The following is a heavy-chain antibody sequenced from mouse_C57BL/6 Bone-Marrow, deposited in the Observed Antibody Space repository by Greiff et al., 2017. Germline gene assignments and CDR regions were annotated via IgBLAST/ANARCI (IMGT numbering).Heavy chain of an antibody. V-gene: IGHV1-15*01. J-gene: IGHJ2*01. CDR3: TRTGTDY. CDR1: GYTFTDYE. D-gene: IGHD4-1*01. Sequence: VQLQESGAELVRPGASVTLSCKASGYTFTDYEMHWVKQTPVHGLEWIGAIDPETGGTAYNQKFKGKAILTADKSSSTAYMELRSLTSEDSAVYYCTRTGTDYWGQGTTLTVSS. CDR2: IDPETGGT.